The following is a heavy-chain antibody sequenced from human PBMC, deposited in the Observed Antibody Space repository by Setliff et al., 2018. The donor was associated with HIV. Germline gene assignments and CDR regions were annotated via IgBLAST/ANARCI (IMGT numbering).Heavy chain of an antibody. D-gene: IGHD3-10*02. CDR1: GYTFTTYY. Sequence: ASVKVSCKASGYTFTTYYIHWVRQAPGQGLEWMGILNPSEGTTSFAQKFQGRVTMTRDTSTSTVYMDLSSLRADDTAVYYCVKVSRGTVVRGVILVGYFDYWGQGTLVTVSS. J-gene: IGHJ4*02. CDR3: VKVSRGTVVRGVILVGYFDY. CDR2: LNPSEGTT. V-gene: IGHV1-46*01.